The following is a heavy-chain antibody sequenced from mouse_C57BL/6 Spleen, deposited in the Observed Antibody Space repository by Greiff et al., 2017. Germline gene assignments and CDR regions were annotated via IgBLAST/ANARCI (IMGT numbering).Heavy chain of an antibody. CDR2: INPNNGGT. CDR3: ARFTTVVDYFDY. V-gene: IGHV1-18*01. Sequence: VHVKQSGPELVKPGASVKIPCKASGYTFTDYNMDWVKQSHGKSLEWIGDINPNNGGTIYNQKFKGKATLTVDKSSSTAYMELRSLTSEDTAVYYCARFTTVVDYFDYWGQGTTLTVSS. CDR1: GYTFTDYN. D-gene: IGHD1-1*01. J-gene: IGHJ2*01.